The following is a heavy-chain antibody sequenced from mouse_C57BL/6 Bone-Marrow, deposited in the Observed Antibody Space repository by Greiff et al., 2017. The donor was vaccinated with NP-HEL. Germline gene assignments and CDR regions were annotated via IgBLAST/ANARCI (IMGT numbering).Heavy chain of an antibody. CDR3: ARHGLYYGNWYFDV. CDR2: ISNGGGST. V-gene: IGHV5-12*01. D-gene: IGHD2-1*01. J-gene: IGHJ1*03. Sequence: EVQRVESGGGLVQPGGSLKLSCAASGFTFSDYYMYWVRQTPEKRLEWVAYISNGGGSTYYPDTVKGRFTISRDNAKNTLYLQMSRLKSEDTAMYYCARHGLYYGNWYFDVWGTGTTVTGSS. CDR1: GFTFSDYY.